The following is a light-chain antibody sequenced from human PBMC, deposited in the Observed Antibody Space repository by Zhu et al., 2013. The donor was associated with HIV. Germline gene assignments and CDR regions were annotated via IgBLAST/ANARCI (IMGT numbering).Light chain of an antibody. J-gene: IGKJ2*03. CDR1: QSLLHSNGYNY. CDR2: DVS. V-gene: IGKV2D-29*02. CDR3: MQSIQLPYS. Sequence: DVVLTQAPLSLPVTLGQPASISCRSSQSLLHSNGYNYLDWYLQRPGQSPQLLIYDVSNRFSGVPDRFSGSGSGTDFTLRISRVEAEDVGVYYCMQSIQLPYSFGQGTKLDIK.